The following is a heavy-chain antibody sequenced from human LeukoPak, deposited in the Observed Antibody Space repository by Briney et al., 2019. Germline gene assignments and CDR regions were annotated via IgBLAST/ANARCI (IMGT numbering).Heavy chain of an antibody. CDR3: ARPKSGSYVEGPRGELDP. Sequence: GESLKISCKGSGYSFTSYWIGWVRQMPGKGLEWMGIIYPGDSDTRYSPSFQGQVTISADKSISTAYLQWSSLKASDTAMYYCARPKSGSYVEGPRGELDPWGQGTLVTVSS. D-gene: IGHD1-26*01. V-gene: IGHV5-51*01. CDR1: GYSFTSYW. CDR2: IYPGDSDT. J-gene: IGHJ5*02.